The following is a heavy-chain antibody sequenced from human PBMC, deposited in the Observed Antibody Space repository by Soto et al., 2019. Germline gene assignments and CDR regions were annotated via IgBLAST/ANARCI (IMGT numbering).Heavy chain of an antibody. CDR3: ARHMVYRHGFHGQYYYYGMDV. J-gene: IGHJ6*02. Sequence: PSETLSLTCTVSGGSISSSSYYWGWVRQPPGKGLEWIGTIYYSGITYYNPSLKSRVTISVDTSKNQFSLKLSSVTAADTAVYYCARHMVYRHGFHGQYYYYGMDVWGQGTTVTVSS. CDR1: GGSISSSSYY. CDR2: IYYSGIT. D-gene: IGHD2-8*01. V-gene: IGHV4-39*01.